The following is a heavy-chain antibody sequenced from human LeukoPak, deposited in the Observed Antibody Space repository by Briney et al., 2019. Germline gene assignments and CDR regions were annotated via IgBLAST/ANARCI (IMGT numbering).Heavy chain of an antibody. V-gene: IGHV4-59*12. J-gene: IGHJ4*02. CDR2: IYHSGST. Sequence: SETLSLTCTVSDGSTSSYYWSWIRQPPGKGLEWIGYIYHSGSTYYNPSLKSRVTISVDRSKNQFSLKLSSVTAADTAVYYCARDGGDYGDYFDYWGQGTLVTVSS. D-gene: IGHD4-17*01. CDR1: DGSTSSYY. CDR3: ARDGGDYGDYFDY.